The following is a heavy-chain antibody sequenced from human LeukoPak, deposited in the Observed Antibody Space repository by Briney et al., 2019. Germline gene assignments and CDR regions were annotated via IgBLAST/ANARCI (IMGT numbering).Heavy chain of an antibody. CDR1: GGSFSGYY. D-gene: IGHD3-10*01. CDR2: INHSGST. CDR3: ARGVHASGSYYTIFNY. J-gene: IGHJ4*02. V-gene: IGHV4-34*01. Sequence: SETLSHTRAVYGGSFSGYYWSWIRQPPGKGLEWMGEINHSGSTNYNPSLKGRVTMSVDTSKNQFSLKVSSVTAADAAVYYCARGVHASGSYYTIFNYWGQGTLVTVSS.